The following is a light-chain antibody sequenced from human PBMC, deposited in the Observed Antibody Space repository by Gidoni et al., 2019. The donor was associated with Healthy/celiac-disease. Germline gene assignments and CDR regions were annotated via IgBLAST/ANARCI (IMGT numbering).Light chain of an antibody. J-gene: IGLJ2*01. CDR2: GNS. V-gene: IGLV1-40*01. CDR1: SSNIGEGYD. CDR3: ESYDSSVV. Sequence: VLTQPPSVSRAPGQRVTISCTGSSSNIGEGYDVHWYQQLPGTAPKLLIYGNSNGPSGVPDRFSGSKSGTSAALAITGLQAEDEADYYCESYDSSVVFGGGTKLTGL.